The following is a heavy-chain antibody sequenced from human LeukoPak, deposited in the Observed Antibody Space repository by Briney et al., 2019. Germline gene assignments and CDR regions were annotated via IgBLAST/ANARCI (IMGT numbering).Heavy chain of an antibody. Sequence: SETLSLTCTVSGGSISSYYWSCIRQPPGKGLEWIGYIYYSGSTNYNPSLKSRVTISVDTSKNQFSLKLSSVTAADTAVYYCARAPGIAAAGYFDYWGQGTLVTVSS. D-gene: IGHD6-13*01. J-gene: IGHJ4*02. CDR2: IYYSGST. CDR3: ARAPGIAAAGYFDY. V-gene: IGHV4-59*01. CDR1: GGSISSYY.